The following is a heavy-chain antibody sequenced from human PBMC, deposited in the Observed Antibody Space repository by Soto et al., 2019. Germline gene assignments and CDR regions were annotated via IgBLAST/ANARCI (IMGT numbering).Heavy chain of an antibody. CDR3: AREGYCRGGSCWSSYGMDV. CDR1: GFTFSSYS. Sequence: GSLRLSCAASGFTFSSYSMNWVRQAPGKGLEWVSYISSSSSTIYYADSVKGRFTISRDNAKNSLYLQMSSLRDEDTAVYYCAREGYCRGGSCWSSYGMDVWGQGTTVTVSS. D-gene: IGHD2-15*01. V-gene: IGHV3-48*02. J-gene: IGHJ6*02. CDR2: ISSSSSTI.